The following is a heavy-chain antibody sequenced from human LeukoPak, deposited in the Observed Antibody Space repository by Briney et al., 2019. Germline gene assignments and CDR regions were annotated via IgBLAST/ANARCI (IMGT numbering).Heavy chain of an antibody. D-gene: IGHD1-1*01. CDR2: IYYSGIT. CDR3: ARDRGTPHGMDV. CDR1: GGSISSSSYY. V-gene: IGHV4-39*07. J-gene: IGHJ6*02. Sequence: SETLSLTCTVSGGSISSSSYYWGWIRQPPGKGLEWIGSIYYSGITYYNPSLKSRVTISVDTSKNQFSLKLSSVTAADTAVYYCARDRGTPHGMDVWGQGTTVTVSS.